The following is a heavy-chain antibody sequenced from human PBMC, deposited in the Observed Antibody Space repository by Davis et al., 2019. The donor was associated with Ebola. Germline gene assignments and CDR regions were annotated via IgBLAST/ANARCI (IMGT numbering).Heavy chain of an antibody. CDR3: ARGGRWLQLNRDYFDY. V-gene: IGHV1-46*01. CDR2: INPSGGST. CDR1: GYTFTSYY. Sequence: ASVKVSCKASGYTFTSYYMHWVRQAPGQGLEWMGIINPSGGSTSYAQKFQGRVTMTRDTSTSTAYMELSSLRSEDTAVYYCARGGRWLQLNRDYFDYWGQGTLVTVSS. D-gene: IGHD5-24*01. J-gene: IGHJ4*02.